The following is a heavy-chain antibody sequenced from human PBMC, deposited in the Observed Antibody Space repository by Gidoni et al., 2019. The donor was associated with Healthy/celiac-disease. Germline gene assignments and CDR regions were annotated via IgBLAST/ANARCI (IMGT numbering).Heavy chain of an antibody. CDR3: ARDLGEDAFDI. J-gene: IGHJ3*02. CDR1: AASVSRGSYY. V-gene: IGHV4-61*01. CDR2: IYYSGGT. Sequence: QVQLQESGPGLGKPSETLSLTCTVSAASVSRGSYYWSWTRQPPGKVLEWVGYIYYSGGTNYHPSIKSQVPISVDTSKNQFSLKLSSLTAADTAVYFFARDLGEDAFDIWGQGTMVTVSS.